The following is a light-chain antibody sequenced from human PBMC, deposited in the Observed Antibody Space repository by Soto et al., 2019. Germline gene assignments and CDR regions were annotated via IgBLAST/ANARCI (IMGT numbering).Light chain of an antibody. CDR2: KAS. V-gene: IGKV1-5*03. Sequence: DMQMTQSPSTLSGALGDRVTITFRASQTISSWLAWYQQKPGIAPKLLIHKASTLESGVPSRFSGSGYGTEFTLTISGLQPEDSATYYCQQYERYSTFGQGTKVDI. CDR1: QTISSW. CDR3: QQYERYST. J-gene: IGKJ1*01.